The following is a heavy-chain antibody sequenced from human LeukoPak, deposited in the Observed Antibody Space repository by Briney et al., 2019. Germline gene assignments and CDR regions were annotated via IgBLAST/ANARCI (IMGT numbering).Heavy chain of an antibody. CDR1: DDSITIYY. CDR2: IDHTGST. Sequence: SETLSLTCTVSDDSITIYYWTWIRQPPGKGLEWIGYIDHTGSTNYNPSLNSRVTISRDTSKNHFSLELSSVTAADTAVYYCARVMRGVVTPYYFDYWGQGTLVTVSS. J-gene: IGHJ4*02. D-gene: IGHD3-3*01. V-gene: IGHV4-59*01. CDR3: ARVMRGVVTPYYFDY.